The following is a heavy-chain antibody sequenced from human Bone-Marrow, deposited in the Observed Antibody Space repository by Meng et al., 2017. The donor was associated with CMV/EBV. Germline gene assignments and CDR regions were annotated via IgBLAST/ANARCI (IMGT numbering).Heavy chain of an antibody. CDR3: ARVGLPAANNWFDP. V-gene: IGHV1-2*02. D-gene: IGHD2-2*01. CDR2: INPNSGGT. CDR1: GYTFTGYY. Sequence: ASVKVSCKASGYTFTGYYMHWVRQAPGQGLEWMGWINPNSGGTNYAQKFQGRVTMTRDTSISTAYMELSSLTSEDTAVYYCARVGLPAANNWFDPWGQGTLVTVSS. J-gene: IGHJ5*02.